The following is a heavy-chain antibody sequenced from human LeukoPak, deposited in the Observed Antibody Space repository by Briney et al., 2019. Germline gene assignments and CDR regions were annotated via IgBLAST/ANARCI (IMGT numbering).Heavy chain of an antibody. Sequence: GGSLRLSCAASGFTFSSYSMNWVRQGPGEGLEWVSDISSSSSTIYYAHSVKGRFTISRDNAKNSLYLQMNSRRAEDTAVYYCARGYYDFWSGYDYWGQGTLVTVSS. CDR1: GFTFSSYS. D-gene: IGHD3-3*01. J-gene: IGHJ4*02. CDR2: ISSSSSTI. V-gene: IGHV3-48*01. CDR3: ARGYYDFWSGYDY.